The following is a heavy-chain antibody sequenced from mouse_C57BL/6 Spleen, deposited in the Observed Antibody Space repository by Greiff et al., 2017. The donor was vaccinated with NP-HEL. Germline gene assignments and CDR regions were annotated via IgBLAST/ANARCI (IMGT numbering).Heavy chain of an antibody. CDR1: GYSITSGYD. CDR2: ISYSGST. CDR3: ARDYDLYWYFGV. J-gene: IGHJ1*03. Sequence: QSGPGMVKPSQSLSLTCTVTGYSITSGYDWHWIRHFPGNKLEWMGYISYSGSTNYNPSLKSRISITHDTSKNHFFLKLNAVTTEDTATYYCARDYDLYWYFGVWGTGTTVTVSS. V-gene: IGHV3-1*01. D-gene: IGHD2-3*01.